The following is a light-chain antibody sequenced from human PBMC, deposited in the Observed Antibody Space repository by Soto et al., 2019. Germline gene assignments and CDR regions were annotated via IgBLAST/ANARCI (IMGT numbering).Light chain of an antibody. CDR2: GAS. J-gene: IGKJ4*01. CDR3: QQYGNSPLT. CDR1: QSVSSTY. V-gene: IGKV3-20*01. Sequence: EIVLTQSPGTLSLSPGERATLSCRASQSVSSTYLGWYQQKPGQAPRLLIYGASSRATGIPDRFSGSGSGTDFTLTISRLEPEDFAVYFCQQYGNSPLTLGGGTKVDIK.